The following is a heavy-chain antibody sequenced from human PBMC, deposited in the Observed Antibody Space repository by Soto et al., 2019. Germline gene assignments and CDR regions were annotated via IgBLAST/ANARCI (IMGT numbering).Heavy chain of an antibody. V-gene: IGHV4-34*01. CDR3: ARSWYDAFDI. D-gene: IGHD2-15*01. CDR2: INHSGST. J-gene: IGHJ3*02. Sequence: ASETLSLTCAVCGGSFSGYYWSWIRQPPGKGLEWIGEINHSGSTNYNPSLKSRVTISVDTPKNQFSLKLSSVTAADTAVYYCARSWYDAFDIWGQGTMVTVSS. CDR1: GGSFSGYY.